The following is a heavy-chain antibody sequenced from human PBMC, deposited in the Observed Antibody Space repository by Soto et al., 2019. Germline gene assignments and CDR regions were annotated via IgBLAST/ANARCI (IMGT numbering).Heavy chain of an antibody. Sequence: EVQLVESGGGSVQPGGSLRLSCDTAGFTFTNYWMSWVRQAPWKGLEWVAKINRDGSEIYYLDSVKGRLTISRDNAKNSLYLKMNSLRLEGTAVYYCARNCSGGRCLRYWGQGTLVTVSS. D-gene: IGHD2-15*01. V-gene: IGHV3-7*01. CDR1: GFTFTNYW. CDR2: INRDGSEI. J-gene: IGHJ4*02. CDR3: ARNCSGGRCLRY.